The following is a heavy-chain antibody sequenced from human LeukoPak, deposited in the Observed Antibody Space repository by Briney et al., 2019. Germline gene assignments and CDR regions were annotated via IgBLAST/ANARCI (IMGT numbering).Heavy chain of an antibody. CDR2: ISSSGGST. Sequence: GGSLRLSCAASGFTFRSYAMSWARQAPGKGLEWVSAISSSGGSTYYADSVKGRFTISRDNSKNTLYLQMNSLRAEDTAVYYRASYDSSGYYHYFDYWGQGTLVTVSS. J-gene: IGHJ4*02. D-gene: IGHD3-22*01. CDR1: GFTFRSYA. CDR3: ASYDSSGYYHYFDY. V-gene: IGHV3-23*01.